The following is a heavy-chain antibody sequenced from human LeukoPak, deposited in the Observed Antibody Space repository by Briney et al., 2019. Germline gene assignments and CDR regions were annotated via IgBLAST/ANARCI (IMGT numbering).Heavy chain of an antibody. CDR3: ARELPGIAVAGLYNWFDP. CDR2: INPNSGGT. Sequence: ASVKVSCKASGYTFTGYYMHWVRQAPGQGLEWMGWINPNSGGTNYAQKFQGRVTMTRDTSISTAYMELSRLRSGDTAVYYCARELPGIAVAGLYNWFDPWGQGTLVTVSS. J-gene: IGHJ5*02. CDR1: GYTFTGYY. V-gene: IGHV1-2*02. D-gene: IGHD6-19*01.